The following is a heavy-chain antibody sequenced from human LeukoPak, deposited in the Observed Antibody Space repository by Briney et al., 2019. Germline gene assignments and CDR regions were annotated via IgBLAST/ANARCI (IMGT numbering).Heavy chain of an antibody. CDR3: AKLGSDYGDLDFDY. CDR2: ISSSGGNI. CDR1: GFTFSSYE. Sequence: GGPLRLSCAACGFTFSSYEMIWLRQAPGKGLEGVSYISSSGGNIYYADSVKGRFTISRDNAKNSLYLQMNSLRAEDTAVYYCAKLGSDYGDLDFDYWGQGTLVTVSS. J-gene: IGHJ4*02. D-gene: IGHD4-17*01. V-gene: IGHV3-48*03.